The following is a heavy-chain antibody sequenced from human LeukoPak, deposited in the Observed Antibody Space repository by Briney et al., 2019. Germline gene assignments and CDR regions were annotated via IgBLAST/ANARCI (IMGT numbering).Heavy chain of an antibody. V-gene: IGHV4-34*01. CDR1: GGSFTGYY. CDR2: INHSGST. Sequence: PSETLSLTCALYGGSFTGYYWSWIRQPPGKGLAWIGEINHSGSTNYNPSLKSRVAISVDTSKDQFPLKLSSVTAADTAVYYCAVEDYWGQGTLVTVSS. CDR3: AVEDY. J-gene: IGHJ4*02.